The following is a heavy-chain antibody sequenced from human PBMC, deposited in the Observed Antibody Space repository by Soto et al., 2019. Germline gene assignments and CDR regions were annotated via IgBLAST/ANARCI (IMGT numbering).Heavy chain of an antibody. V-gene: IGHV1-69*13. Sequence: GASVKVSCKASGGTFSSYAISWVRQAPGQGLEWMGGIIPIFGTANYAQKFQGRVTITADESTSTAYMELSSLRFEDTAVYYCARGYDYVMTSGMDVWGQGTTVTVSS. CDR3: ARGYDYVMTSGMDV. J-gene: IGHJ6*02. D-gene: IGHD5-12*01. CDR2: IIPIFGTA. CDR1: GGTFSSYA.